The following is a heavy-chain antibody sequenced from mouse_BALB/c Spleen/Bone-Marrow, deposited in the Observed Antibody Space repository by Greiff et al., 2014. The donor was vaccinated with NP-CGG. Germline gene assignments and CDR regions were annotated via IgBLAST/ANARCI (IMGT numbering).Heavy chain of an antibody. CDR2: ISSGGST. CDR1: GFTFSSYA. V-gene: IGHV5-6-5*01. Sequence: DVQLVESGGGLVKPGGSLKLSCAAFGFTFSSYAMSWVRQTPEKRLEWVASISSGGSTYYPDSVKGRFTISRDNARNILYLQMSSLRSEDTAMYYCAREMVTGFAYWGQGTLVTVSA. D-gene: IGHD2-2*01. CDR3: AREMVTGFAY. J-gene: IGHJ3*01.